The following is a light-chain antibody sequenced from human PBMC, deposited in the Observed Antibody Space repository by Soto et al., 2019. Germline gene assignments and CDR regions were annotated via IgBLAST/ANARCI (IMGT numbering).Light chain of an antibody. Sequence: EIVLTQSPATLSLSPGERATLSCRDSQRVRSYLAWYQQKPGKTPRLLIYDASNRATGIPARFSGSGSGTDFTLTISTLEPEDFAVYYCQQRNNWPPITFGQGTRLEIK. CDR3: QQRNNWPPIT. CDR2: DAS. V-gene: IGKV3-11*01. J-gene: IGKJ5*01. CDR1: QRVRSY.